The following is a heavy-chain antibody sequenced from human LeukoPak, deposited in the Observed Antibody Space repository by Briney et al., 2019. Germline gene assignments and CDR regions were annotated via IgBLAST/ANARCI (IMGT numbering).Heavy chain of an antibody. J-gene: IGHJ4*02. CDR2: MFYSGST. CDR1: GDSISSSIHY. D-gene: IGHD3-10*01. Sequence: SETLSLTCIVSGDSISSSIHYWGWVRQPPGQGLEWIGSMFYSGSTYYNPSLKSRVTMSVDTSKSQFSLKLNSLTAADTAVYYCARQKGYYGSGSYYYFDYWGQGTLVTVSS. V-gene: IGHV4-39*01. CDR3: ARQKGYYGSGSYYYFDY.